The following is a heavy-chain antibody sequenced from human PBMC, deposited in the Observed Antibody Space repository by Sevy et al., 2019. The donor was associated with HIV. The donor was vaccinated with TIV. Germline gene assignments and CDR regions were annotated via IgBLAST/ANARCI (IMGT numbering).Heavy chain of an antibody. Sequence: SETLSLTCTVSGDSISSYYWSWIRQPAGKGLEWIGRIYNSGRTNYNPSLKSRVTMSVDTSKNQFSLKLRSVTAADTAVYFCTRGEVQLWPSGFDYWGQGTLVTVSS. CDR1: GDSISSYY. V-gene: IGHV4-4*07. CDR3: TRGEVQLWPSGFDY. J-gene: IGHJ4*02. D-gene: IGHD1-1*01. CDR2: IYNSGRT.